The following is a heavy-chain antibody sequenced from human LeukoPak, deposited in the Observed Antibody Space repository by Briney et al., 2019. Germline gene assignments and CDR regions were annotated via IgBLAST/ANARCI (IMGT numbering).Heavy chain of an antibody. CDR1: GDSISGSSYY. D-gene: IGHD3-22*01. J-gene: IGHJ4*02. CDR3: APGNSGYYFV. CDR2: ISYSGRT. Sequence: SETLSLTCTVSGDSISGSSYYWTWVRQPPGKGLEWVASISYSGRTYYKPSLKSRVTISVDTSKNQFSLKLNSATAADTAVYYCAPGNSGYYFVWGQGTLVTVSS. V-gene: IGHV4-39*07.